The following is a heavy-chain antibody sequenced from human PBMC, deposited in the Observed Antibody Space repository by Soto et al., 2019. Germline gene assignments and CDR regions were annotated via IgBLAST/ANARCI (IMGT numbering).Heavy chain of an antibody. CDR2: VSFDSKNK. Sequence: GGSLRLSCAGSGFSFDSYGMHWVRQAPGKGLEWVATVSFDSKNKYYIDSVEGRFTISRDNSKNMLSLQMNSLRHEDTGVYYCAKESVEATYSYYGMDVWRPGTTVTVSS. V-gene: IGHV3-30*18. CDR3: AKESVEATYSYYGMDV. CDR1: GFSFDSYG. D-gene: IGHD4-4*01. J-gene: IGHJ6*02.